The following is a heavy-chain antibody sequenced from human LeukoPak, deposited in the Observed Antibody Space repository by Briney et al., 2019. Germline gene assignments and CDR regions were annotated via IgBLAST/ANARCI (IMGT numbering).Heavy chain of an antibody. V-gene: IGHV3-48*01. Sequence: GGSLRPSCAASGFTFSSYSMNWVRQAPGKGLEWVSYISSSSSTIYYADSVKGRFTISRDNAKNSLYLQMNSLRAEDTAVYYCARDGEAVLRYFDWLRPYYFDYWGQGTLVTVSS. CDR1: GFTFSSYS. CDR3: ARDGEAVLRYFDWLRPYYFDY. CDR2: ISSSSSTI. D-gene: IGHD3-9*01. J-gene: IGHJ4*02.